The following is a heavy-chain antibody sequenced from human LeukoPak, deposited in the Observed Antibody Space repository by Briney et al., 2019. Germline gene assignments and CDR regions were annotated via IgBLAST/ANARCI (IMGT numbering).Heavy chain of an antibody. J-gene: IGHJ4*02. Sequence: SETLSLTCTVSGVSISSTSYCWGWIRQPPGKGLEWIGSIYYSGRTYYNPSLKSRLTISVDTPKNQFSLKLSSVTAADTAVYYCARDYCTTTRCYPNYFDYWGQGTLVTVSS. V-gene: IGHV4-39*07. CDR3: ARDYCTTTRCYPNYFDY. CDR2: IYYSGRT. CDR1: GVSISSTSYC. D-gene: IGHD2-2*01.